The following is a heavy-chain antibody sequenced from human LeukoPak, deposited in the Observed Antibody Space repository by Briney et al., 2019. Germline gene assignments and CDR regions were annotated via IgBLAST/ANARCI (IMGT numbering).Heavy chain of an antibody. V-gene: IGHV3-23*01. CDR1: GLTFSSYG. CDR3: AKCILTGYYKGYMDV. Sequence: GGTLRLSCAASGLTFSSYGMSWVRQAPGKGLEWVSAISGSGGSTYYADSVKGRFTISRDNSMNSLYLQMNSLRAEDTAVYYCAKCILTGYYKGYMDVWGKGTTVTISS. J-gene: IGHJ6*03. D-gene: IGHD3-9*01. CDR2: ISGSGGST.